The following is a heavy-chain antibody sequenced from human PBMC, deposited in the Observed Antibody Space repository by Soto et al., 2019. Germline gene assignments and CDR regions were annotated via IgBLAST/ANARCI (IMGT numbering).Heavy chain of an antibody. CDR3: ARGLSMYYYDSSGYYWGDY. CDR2: IKQDGSEK. CDR1: GFTFSSYW. V-gene: IGHV3-7*03. J-gene: IGHJ4*02. Sequence: EVQLVESGGGLVQPGGSLRLSCAASGFTFSSYWMSWVRQAPGKGLEWVANIKQDGSEKYYVDSVKGRFTISRDNAKNSLYLQMNSLRAEDTAVYYCARGLSMYYYDSSGYYWGDYWGQGTLVTVSS. D-gene: IGHD3-22*01.